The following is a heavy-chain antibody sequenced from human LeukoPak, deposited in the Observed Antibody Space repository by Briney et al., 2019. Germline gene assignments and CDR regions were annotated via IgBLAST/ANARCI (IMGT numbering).Heavy chain of an antibody. J-gene: IGHJ4*02. CDR2: IYTSGST. D-gene: IGHD3-10*01. CDR3: ARAGGDYYGSDHFDY. V-gene: IGHV4-61*02. Sequence: SQTLSLTCTVSGGSISSGSYYWRWIRQPAGKGLEWIGRIYTSGSTNYNPSLKSRVTISVDTSKNQFSLKLSSVTAADTAVYYCARAGGDYYGSDHFDYWGQGTLVTVSP. CDR1: GGSISSGSYY.